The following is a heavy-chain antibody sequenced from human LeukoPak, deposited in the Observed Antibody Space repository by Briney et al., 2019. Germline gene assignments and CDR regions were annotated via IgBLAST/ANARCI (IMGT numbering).Heavy chain of an antibody. CDR3: ARDREWELEYYFDY. CDR2: INPSGGST. J-gene: IGHJ4*02. D-gene: IGHD1-26*01. V-gene: IGHV1-46*01. CDR1: GYTFTTYY. Sequence: ASVKVSCKASGYTFTTYYMHWVRQAPGQGLEWMGIINPSGGSTGYAQKFQGRVTMTRDTSTSTVYMELGSLRSEDTAVYYCARDREWELEYYFDYWGQGTLDTISS.